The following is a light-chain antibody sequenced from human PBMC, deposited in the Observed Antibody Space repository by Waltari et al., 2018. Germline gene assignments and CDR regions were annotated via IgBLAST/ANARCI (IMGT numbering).Light chain of an antibody. CDR2: FRSHSDK. CDR1: SDINVGTYR. J-gene: IGLJ3*02. Sequence: QAVLTQPSSLSASPGASAKLTCTLRSDINVGTYRIYWFQQKPGSPPRFLRTFRSHSDKRQGSGVPSRFSGSQDASANAGVLLIAGLQSEDEADYYCMMWFSNTWVFGGGTKLTVL. V-gene: IGLV5-45*03. CDR3: MMWFSNTWV.